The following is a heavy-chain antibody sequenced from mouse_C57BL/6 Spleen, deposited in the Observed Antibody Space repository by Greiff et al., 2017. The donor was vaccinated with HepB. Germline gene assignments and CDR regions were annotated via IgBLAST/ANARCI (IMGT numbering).Heavy chain of an antibody. CDR2: IYPGGGYT. Sequence: QVQLKESGAELVRPGTSVKMSCKASGYTFTNYWIGWAKQRPGHGLEWIGDIYPGGGYTNYNEKFKGKATLTADKSSSTAYMQFSSLTSEDSAIYYCARENTTVVAHWYFDVWGTGTTVTVSS. CDR3: ARENTTVVAHWYFDV. CDR1: GYTFTNYW. D-gene: IGHD1-1*01. J-gene: IGHJ1*03. V-gene: IGHV1-63*01.